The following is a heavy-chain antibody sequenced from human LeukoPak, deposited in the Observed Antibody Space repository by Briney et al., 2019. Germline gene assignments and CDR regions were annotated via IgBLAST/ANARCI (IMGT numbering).Heavy chain of an antibody. J-gene: IGHJ5*02. CDR1: GGSFSGYY. V-gene: IGHV4-34*01. CDR2: IYYTGNT. Sequence: PSETLSLTCAVYGGSFSGYYWSWIRQPPGKGQEWVGNIYYTGNTYYNPSLKSRVTISVDTSKNQFSLKLRSVPAADTAVYYCARDHYYGSGSPLNWFDPWGQGTLVTVSS. CDR3: ARDHYYGSGSPLNWFDP. D-gene: IGHD3-10*01.